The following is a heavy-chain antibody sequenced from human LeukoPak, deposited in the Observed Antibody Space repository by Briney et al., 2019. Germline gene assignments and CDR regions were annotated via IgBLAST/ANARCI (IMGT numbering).Heavy chain of an antibody. CDR3: ARSQDSSSDAFDV. CDR2: IYPDDSET. Sequence: GESLKISCKGSGYTFSNYWIGWGRQMPGKGLEWMGIIYPDDSETAFSPSFQGQVTISADKSINTAFLQWSSLKASDTAMYYCARSQDSSSDAFDVWGQGTMVTVSS. V-gene: IGHV5-51*01. CDR1: GYTFSNYW. D-gene: IGHD6-13*01. J-gene: IGHJ3*01.